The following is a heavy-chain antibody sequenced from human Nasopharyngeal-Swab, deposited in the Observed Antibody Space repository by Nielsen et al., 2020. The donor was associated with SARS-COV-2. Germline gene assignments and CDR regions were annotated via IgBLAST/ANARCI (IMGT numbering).Heavy chain of an antibody. CDR3: AKGDYSDYFFDY. CDR2: ISGGGGNT. J-gene: IGHJ4*02. Sequence: GESLKISCAASGFTFSSHAMTWVRQAPGKGLERVSAISGGGGNTYHADSVKGRFTISRDNSQNTLYLQMNSLRAEDTAVYHCAKGDYSDYFFDYWGQGTLVTVSS. V-gene: IGHV3-23*01. D-gene: IGHD4-11*01. CDR1: GFTFSSHA.